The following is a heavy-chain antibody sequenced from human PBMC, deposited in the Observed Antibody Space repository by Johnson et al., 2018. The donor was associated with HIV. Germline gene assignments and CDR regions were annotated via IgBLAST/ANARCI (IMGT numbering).Heavy chain of an antibody. CDR3: ATWTYYGAFDI. J-gene: IGHJ3*02. D-gene: IGHD1-26*01. CDR2: IWYDGSNK. CDR1: GITFSSYG. Sequence: QVQLVESGGGVVQPGRSLRLSCEASGITFSSYGMNWVRQAPGKGLEWVAVIWYDGSNKYYADSVKGRFTISRDNSKNTLYLQVNSLRAEETAVYYCATWTYYGAFDIWGQGTMVTVSS. V-gene: IGHV3-33*01.